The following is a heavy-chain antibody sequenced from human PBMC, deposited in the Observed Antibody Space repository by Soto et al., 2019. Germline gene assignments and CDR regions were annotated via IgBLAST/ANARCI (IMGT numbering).Heavy chain of an antibody. D-gene: IGHD6-13*01. V-gene: IGHV3-64D*06. CDR3: VKVWRVYSSSPFYIDD. Sequence: GGSLRLSCSASGFTFSSYAMHWVRQAPGKGLEYVSAISSNGGSTYYADSVKGRFTISRDNSKNTLYLQMSSLRAEDTAVYYCVKVWRVYSSSPFYIDDWGQGTLVTVSS. CDR2: ISSNGGST. J-gene: IGHJ4*02. CDR1: GFTFSSYA.